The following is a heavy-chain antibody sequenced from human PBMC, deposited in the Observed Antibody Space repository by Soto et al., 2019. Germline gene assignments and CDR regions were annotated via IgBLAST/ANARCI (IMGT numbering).Heavy chain of an antibody. CDR2: IRSKANSYAT. CDR1: GFTFSGSA. V-gene: IGHV3-73*02. J-gene: IGHJ3*02. CDR3: TRTMTTAAFDI. Sequence: EVQLVESGGGLVQPGGSLKLSCAASGFTFSGSAMHWVRQASGKGLEWVGRIRSKANSYATAYAASVKGRFTISRDDSKNTVYLQMNSLKTEDTAFYSCTRTMTTAAFDIWGQGTMVTVSS. D-gene: IGHD4-17*01.